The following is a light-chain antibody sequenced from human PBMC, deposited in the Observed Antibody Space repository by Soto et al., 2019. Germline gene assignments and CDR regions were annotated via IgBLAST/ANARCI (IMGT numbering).Light chain of an antibody. Sequence: EIVLTQSPGTLSLSPGARVTLSCRARQRVYTSYLAWYQQKPGKAPRLLIFGASSRATGTPARFIGSGSGTDFTLTISRLEPEDFAVYYCQQYGGSPPYTFGQGTKLEIK. J-gene: IGKJ2*01. CDR3: QQYGGSPPYT. V-gene: IGKV3-20*01. CDR2: GAS. CDR1: QRVYTSY.